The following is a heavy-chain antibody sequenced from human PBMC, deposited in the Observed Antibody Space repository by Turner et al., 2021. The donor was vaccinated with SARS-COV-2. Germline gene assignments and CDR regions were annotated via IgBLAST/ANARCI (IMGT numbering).Heavy chain of an antibody. CDR1: VGTFSSYA. Sequence: QVQPVQSGAEVEKPGSAVKISCKSSVGTFSSYAISWVRQAPGQGLEWMGGIIPIFGTANYAQKFQGRVTITADESTSTAYMELSSLRSEDTAVYYCARCLGFDWLFPFDYWGQGTLVTVSS. V-gene: IGHV1-69*01. D-gene: IGHD3-9*01. CDR2: IIPIFGTA. CDR3: ARCLGFDWLFPFDY. J-gene: IGHJ4*02.